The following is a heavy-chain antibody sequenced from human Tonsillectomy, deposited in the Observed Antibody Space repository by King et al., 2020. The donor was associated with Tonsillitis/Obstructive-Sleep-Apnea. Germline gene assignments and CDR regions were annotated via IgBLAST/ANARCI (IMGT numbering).Heavy chain of an antibody. CDR3: ATGPLVAPLPEGLGVPAASVAFDI. CDR1: GFTFDDYA. V-gene: IGHV3-9*01. CDR2: ISWNSGSI. D-gene: IGHD2-2*01. J-gene: IGHJ3*02. Sequence: VQLVESGGGLVQPGRSLRLSCAASGFTFDDYAMHWVRQAPGKGLEWVSGISWNSGSIGYADSVKGRFTISRDNAKNSLYLQMNSLRAEDTALYYCATGPLVAPLPEGLGVPAASVAFDIWGQGTMVTVSS.